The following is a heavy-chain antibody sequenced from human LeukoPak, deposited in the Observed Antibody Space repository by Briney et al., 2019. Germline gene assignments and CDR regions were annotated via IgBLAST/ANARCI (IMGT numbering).Heavy chain of an antibody. CDR2: ISAGGDNT. CDR1: GFTFSRYA. J-gene: IGHJ5*02. CDR3: AKDLGETKYDFLTGFPT. D-gene: IGHD3-9*01. Sequence: PGGSLRLSCAASGFTFSRYAMTWVRQAPGKGLEWVSAISAGGDNTYDADSVKGRFTISRDNSKNMIYLQMKSLRAEDTALYYCAKDLGETKYDFLTGFPTWGQGTLVTVSS. V-gene: IGHV3-23*01.